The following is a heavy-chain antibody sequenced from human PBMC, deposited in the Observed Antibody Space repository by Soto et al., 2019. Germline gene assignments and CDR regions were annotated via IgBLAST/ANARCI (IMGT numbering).Heavy chain of an antibody. CDR3: ARDYPPYWYFDP. CDR1: GFTFSDYY. CDR2: IISSSSYT. V-gene: IGHV3-11*06. J-gene: IGHJ2*01. Sequence: PGGSLGLSCAASGFTFSDYYMSWIRQAPGKGLEWVSYIISSSSYTNYADSVKGRVTISRDNAKNSLYLQMNSLRAEDTAVYYCARDYPPYWYFDPWGRGILVDVSP.